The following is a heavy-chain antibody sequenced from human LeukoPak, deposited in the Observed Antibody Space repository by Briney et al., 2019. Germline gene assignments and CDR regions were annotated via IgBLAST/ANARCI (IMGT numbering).Heavy chain of an antibody. D-gene: IGHD3-10*01. CDR1: GYTFTGYY. CDR3: ARGRNYYGSGIYYIAFDY. CDR2: INPSGGRT. V-gene: IGHV1-46*01. J-gene: IGHJ4*02. Sequence: ASVKVSCKPSGYTFTGYYMHWVGQAPGQGLEGMGIINPSGGRTSNAQKLQGRVTMNREPSTSTVYMKLSSLRSEDTAVNYCARGRNYYGSGIYYIAFDYWGQGTLVTVSS.